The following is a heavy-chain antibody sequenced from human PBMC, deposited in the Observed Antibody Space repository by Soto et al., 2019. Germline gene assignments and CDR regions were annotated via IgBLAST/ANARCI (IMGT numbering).Heavy chain of an antibody. J-gene: IGHJ1*01. Sequence: AASVKVSCKASGYTLTSFPIHWVRQAPGQRLEWMGRINADNGDTKYSQKFQGRVTVTRDTSASTAYMELISLTSEDTAVYYCTTAPRGENWGQGTLVTVSS. CDR2: INADNGDT. D-gene: IGHD2-21*01. V-gene: IGHV1-3*01. CDR3: TTAPRGEN. CDR1: GYTLTSFP.